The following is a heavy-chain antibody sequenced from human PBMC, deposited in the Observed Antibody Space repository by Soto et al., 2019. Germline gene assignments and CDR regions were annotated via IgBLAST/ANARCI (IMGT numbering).Heavy chain of an antibody. CDR2: ISAYNGNT. CDR3: ARVVGDLLTNYYYMDV. V-gene: IGHV1-18*01. CDR1: GYTFTSYG. Sequence: ASVKVSCKASGYTFTSYGISWVRQAPGQGLEWMGWISAYNGNTNYAQKLQGRVTMTTDTSTSTAYMELRSLGSDDTAVYYCARVVGDLLTNYYYMDVWGKGTTGTVSS. D-gene: IGHD1-26*01. J-gene: IGHJ6*03.